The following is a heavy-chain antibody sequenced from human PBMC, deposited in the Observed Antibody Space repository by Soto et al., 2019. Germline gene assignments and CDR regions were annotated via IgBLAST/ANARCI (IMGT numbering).Heavy chain of an antibody. CDR1: GFTFSSYW. V-gene: IGHV3-7*01. Sequence: GGSLRLSCAASGFTFSSYWMSWVRQAPGKGLEWVANIKQDGSEKYYVDSVKGRFTISRDNAKNSLYLQMNSLRAEDTAVYYCARVSSGWYRRGFDIWGQGTMVTVSS. CDR2: IKQDGSEK. D-gene: IGHD6-19*01. J-gene: IGHJ3*02. CDR3: ARVSSGWYRRGFDI.